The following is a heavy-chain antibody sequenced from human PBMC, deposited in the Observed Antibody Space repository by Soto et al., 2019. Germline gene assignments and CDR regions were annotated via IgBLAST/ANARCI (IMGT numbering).Heavy chain of an antibody. CDR2: IYPGDSDT. CDR1: GYSFTSYW. J-gene: IGHJ6*02. V-gene: IGHV5-51*01. CDR3: ARTTVEYSSSSSAYYYGMDV. D-gene: IGHD6-6*01. Sequence: GESLKISCKGSGYSFTSYWIGWVRQMPGKGLEWMGIIYPGDSDTRYSPSFQGQVTISADKSISTAYLQWSSLKASDTAMYYCARTTVEYSSSSSAYYYGMDVWGQGTTVTVSS.